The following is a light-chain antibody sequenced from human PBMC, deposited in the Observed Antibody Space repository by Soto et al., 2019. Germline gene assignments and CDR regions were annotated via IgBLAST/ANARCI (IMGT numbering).Light chain of an antibody. Sequence: EIVLTQSPGTLSLSPGERATLSCRASQSVSNSYLAWYQQNPGQAPRLLIYGASSRATGIPDRFSGSGSGTDFTLTISRREPEDFAVYYCQQYGSSPYTFGQGTKLEIK. J-gene: IGKJ2*01. CDR1: QSVSNSY. CDR2: GAS. V-gene: IGKV3-20*01. CDR3: QQYGSSPYT.